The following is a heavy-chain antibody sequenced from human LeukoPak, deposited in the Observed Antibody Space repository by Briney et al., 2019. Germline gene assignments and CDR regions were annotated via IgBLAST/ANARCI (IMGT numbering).Heavy chain of an antibody. CDR2: IVVGSGNT. J-gene: IGHJ4*02. V-gene: IGHV1-58*01. Sequence: ASVKVSCKASGFTFTSSAVQWVRQARGQRLEWIGWIVVGSGNTNYAQKFQERVTITRDMSTSTAYMELSSLRSEDTAVYYCAGGYDFWSGYYIFDYWGQGTLVTVSS. CDR1: GFTFTSSA. CDR3: AGGYDFWSGYYIFDY. D-gene: IGHD3-3*01.